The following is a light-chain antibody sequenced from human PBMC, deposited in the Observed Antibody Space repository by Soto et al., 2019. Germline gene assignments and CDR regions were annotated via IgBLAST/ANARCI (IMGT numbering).Light chain of an antibody. CDR1: SSDVGGYNY. Sequence: QSALTQPRSVSGSPGQSVTISCTGTSSDVGGYNYVSWYQQHPGKAPKLMIYDVNKRPSGVPDRFSGSKSGSTASLTISGLQSDDEADYFCCSYAGTYTYVFGTGTKV. CDR2: DVN. V-gene: IGLV2-11*01. J-gene: IGLJ1*01. CDR3: CSYAGTYTYV.